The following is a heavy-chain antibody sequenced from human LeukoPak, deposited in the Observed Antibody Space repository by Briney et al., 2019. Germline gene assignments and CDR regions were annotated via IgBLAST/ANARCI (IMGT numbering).Heavy chain of an antibody. CDR2: INPNSGGT. CDR1: GYTFTGYY. V-gene: IGHV1-2*02. Sequence: ASVKVSCKASGYTFTGYYMRWVRQAPGQGLEWMGWINPNSGGTNYAQKFQGRVTMTGDTSISTAYMELSRLRSDDTAVYYCARGRGAYCGGDCYSLDAFDIWGQGTMVTVSS. CDR3: ARGRGAYCGGDCYSLDAFDI. D-gene: IGHD2-21*01. J-gene: IGHJ3*02.